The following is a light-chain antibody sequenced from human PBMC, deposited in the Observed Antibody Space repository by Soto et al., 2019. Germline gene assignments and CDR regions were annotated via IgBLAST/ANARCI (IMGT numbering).Light chain of an antibody. CDR3: QQSYSTPRT. CDR1: QSMSSH. V-gene: IGKV1-39*01. CDR2: GAS. Sequence: DIQMTQSPSSLSASVGDRVAITCRASQSMSSHLNWYQQKPGKAPKLLIYGASSLQSGVPSRFTGSGSGTDFTLTISSLQPEDFASYYCQQSYSTPRTFGGGTKVEIK. J-gene: IGKJ4*01.